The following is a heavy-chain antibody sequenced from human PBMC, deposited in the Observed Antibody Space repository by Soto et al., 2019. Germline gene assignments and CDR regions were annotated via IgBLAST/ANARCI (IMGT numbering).Heavy chain of an antibody. J-gene: IGHJ1*01. CDR3: ARGGWVGQWLDPPSA. CDR2: ISYDGSNK. V-gene: IGHV3-30-3*01. CDR1: GFTFSSYA. D-gene: IGHD6-19*01. Sequence: QVQLVESGGGVVQPGRSLRLSCAASGFTFSSYAMHWVRQAPGKGLEWVAVISYDGSNKYYADSVKGRFTISRDNSKNTLYLQMNSLRAEDTAVYYCARGGWVGQWLDPPSAWGQGTLVTVSS.